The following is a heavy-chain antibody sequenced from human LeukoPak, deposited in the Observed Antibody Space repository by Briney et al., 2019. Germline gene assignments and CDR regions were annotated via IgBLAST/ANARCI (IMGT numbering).Heavy chain of an antibody. Sequence: SQTLSLTCAISGDSVSSNSAAWNWIRQSPSRGLEWLGRTFYRSKWYNDYAVSVQSRITINPDTSKNQFSLQLNSVTPEDAAVYYCAYTSSSMPDAFDIWGQGTMVIVSS. V-gene: IGHV6-1*01. J-gene: IGHJ3*02. CDR3: AYTSSSMPDAFDI. CDR2: TFYRSKWYN. D-gene: IGHD6-13*01. CDR1: GDSVSSNSAA.